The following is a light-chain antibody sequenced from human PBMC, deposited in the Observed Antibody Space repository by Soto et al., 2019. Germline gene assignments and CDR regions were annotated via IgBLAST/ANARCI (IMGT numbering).Light chain of an antibody. Sequence: QSALTQPDSVSGSPGQSITISCTGTSSDVGGSNYVSWYQQHPGKAPKLMIYDVSNRPSGVSNRCSGSKSGNTASLTISGLQAQDDADYYCSSYTSSSTDVFGTGTKLTVL. CDR1: SSDVGGSNY. CDR3: SSYTSSSTDV. CDR2: DVS. J-gene: IGLJ1*01. V-gene: IGLV2-14*01.